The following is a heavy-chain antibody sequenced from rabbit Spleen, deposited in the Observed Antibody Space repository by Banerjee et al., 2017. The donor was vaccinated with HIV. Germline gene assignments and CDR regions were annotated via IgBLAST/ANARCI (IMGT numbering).Heavy chain of an antibody. J-gene: IGHJ4*01. D-gene: IGHD2-1*01. Sequence: QEQLVESGGGLVQPEGSLTLTCTASGFSFSSSYWICWVRQAPGKGLEWIACINASTGKPVYATWASGRFTISRTSSTTVTLRMTSLTAADRATYFCARDLVGVIGWNFYLWGQGTLVTVS. CDR2: INASTGKP. CDR1: GFSFSSSYW. V-gene: IGHV1S45*01. CDR3: ARDLVGVIGWNFYL.